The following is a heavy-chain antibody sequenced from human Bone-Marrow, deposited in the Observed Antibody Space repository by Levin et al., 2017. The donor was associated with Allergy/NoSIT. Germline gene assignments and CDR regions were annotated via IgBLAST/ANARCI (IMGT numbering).Heavy chain of an antibody. D-gene: IGHD3-10*01. J-gene: IGHJ6*02. V-gene: IGHV6-1*01. CDR2: TYYRSKWYN. CDR1: GDSVSSNSAA. Sequence: SQTLSLTCAISGDSVSSNSAAWNWIRQSPSRGLEWLGRTYYRSKWYNDYAVSVKSRITINPDTSKNQFSLQLNSVTPEDTAVYYCARDRGSRGRRVNYYYYGMDVWGQGTTVTVSS. CDR3: ARDRGSRGRRVNYYYYGMDV.